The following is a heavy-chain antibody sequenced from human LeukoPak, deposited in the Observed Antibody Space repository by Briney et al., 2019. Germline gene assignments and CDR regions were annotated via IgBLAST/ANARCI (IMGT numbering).Heavy chain of an antibody. Sequence: PSETLSLTCTVSGGSISSGGYYWSWIRQPPGKGLEWIGYIYHSGSTYYNPSLKSRVTISVDRSKNQFSLKLSSVTAADTAVYYCARVFCSGGSCYSREYYYGMDVWGQGTTVTVSS. D-gene: IGHD2-15*01. CDR2: IYHSGST. CDR1: GGSISSGGYY. CDR3: ARVFCSGGSCYSREYYYGMDV. V-gene: IGHV4-30-2*01. J-gene: IGHJ6*02.